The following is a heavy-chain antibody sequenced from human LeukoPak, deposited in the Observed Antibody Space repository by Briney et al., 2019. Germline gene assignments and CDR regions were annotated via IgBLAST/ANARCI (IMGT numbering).Heavy chain of an antibody. J-gene: IGHJ3*02. V-gene: IGHV3-21*01. CDR1: GFTFSSYS. Sequence: GGSLRLSCAASGFTFSSYSMNWVRQAPGKGLEWVSSISSSSSYIYYADSVKGRFTISRDNAKNSLYLQMNSLRAEDTAVYYCARDEGYCSGGSCYRDAFDIWGQGTMVTVSS. CDR3: ARDEGYCSGGSCYRDAFDI. D-gene: IGHD2-15*01. CDR2: ISSSSSYI.